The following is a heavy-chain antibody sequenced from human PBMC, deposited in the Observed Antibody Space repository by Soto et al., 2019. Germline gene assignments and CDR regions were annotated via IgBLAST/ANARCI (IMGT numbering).Heavy chain of an antibody. D-gene: IGHD2-2*01. CDR3: AKDPIVVVPAARGGPYADDAFDI. J-gene: IGHJ3*02. CDR2: ISGSGGST. Sequence: GGSLRLSCAASGFTFSSYAMSWVRQAPGKGLEWVSAISGSGGSTYYADSVKGRFTISRDNSKNTLYLQMNSLRAEDTAVYYCAKDPIVVVPAARGGPYADDAFDIWGQGTMVTVSS. V-gene: IGHV3-23*01. CDR1: GFTFSSYA.